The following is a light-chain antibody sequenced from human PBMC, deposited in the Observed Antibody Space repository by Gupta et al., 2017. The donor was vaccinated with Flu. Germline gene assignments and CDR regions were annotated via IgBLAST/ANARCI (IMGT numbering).Light chain of an antibody. Sequence: DIQMTQSPSTLSASVGDRVTINCRAGQSISSRLNWYQQKPGKAPKLLIYTVSNLQSGVPSRFSGSGSGTDFTLTISSLQPEDFAVYYCQQSESTPLSFGQGTKLEIK. CDR1: QSISSR. CDR3: QQSESTPLS. J-gene: IGKJ2*03. V-gene: IGKV1-39*01. CDR2: TVS.